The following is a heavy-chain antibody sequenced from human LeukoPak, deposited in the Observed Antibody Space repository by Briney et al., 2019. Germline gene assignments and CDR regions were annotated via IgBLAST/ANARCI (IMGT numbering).Heavy chain of an antibody. J-gene: IGHJ4*02. CDR3: ARGVPQQLVEDYFDY. Sequence: SETLSLTCTVSGGSISSYYWSWIRQPPGKELEWIGYIYYSGSTNYNPSLRSRVTISVDTSKNQFSLKLSSVTAADTAVYYCARGVPQQLVEDYFDYWGQGTLVTVSS. V-gene: IGHV4-59*01. D-gene: IGHD6-13*01. CDR1: GGSISSYY. CDR2: IYYSGST.